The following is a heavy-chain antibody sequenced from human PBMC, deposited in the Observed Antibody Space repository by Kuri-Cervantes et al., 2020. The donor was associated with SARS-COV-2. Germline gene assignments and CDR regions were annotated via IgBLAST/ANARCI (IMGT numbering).Heavy chain of an antibody. CDR3: ARGGRDSSGGEAFDI. J-gene: IGHJ3*02. V-gene: IGHV1-3*01. Sequence: ASVKVSCRASGYSLNTYALHWVRQAPGQSLEWMGWINADNGHTKSSQKFQDRVTITSDTSASTVYMELSSLRSEDTAVYYCARGGRDSSGGEAFDIWGQGTMVTVSS. D-gene: IGHD3-22*01. CDR2: INADNGHT. CDR1: GYSLNTYA.